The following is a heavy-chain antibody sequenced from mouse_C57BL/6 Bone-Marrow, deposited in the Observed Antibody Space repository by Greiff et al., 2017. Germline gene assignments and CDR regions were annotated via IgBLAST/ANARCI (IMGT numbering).Heavy chain of an antibody. CDR1: GYTFTSYW. CDR3: ARDDYGSSYGY. V-gene: IGHV1-64*01. D-gene: IGHD1-1*01. Sequence: QVQLQQPGAELVKPGASVKLSCKASGYTFTSYWMHWVKQRPGQGLEWIGMIHPNSGSTNYNEKFKSKATLTVDKSSSTAYMQLSSLTSEDSAVYYCARDDYGSSYGYWGQGTTLTVSS. J-gene: IGHJ2*01. CDR2: IHPNSGST.